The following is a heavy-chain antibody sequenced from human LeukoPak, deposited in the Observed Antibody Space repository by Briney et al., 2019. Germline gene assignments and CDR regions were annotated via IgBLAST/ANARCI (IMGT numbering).Heavy chain of an antibody. J-gene: IGHJ4*02. D-gene: IGHD6-25*01. Sequence: SETLSLTCSVSGDSISSYYWSWIRQPPGKGLEWIGYISYSGSTNYNPSLKSRVTISVDTSKNQFSLKLSSVTAADTAVYYCARENFGIAATIDYWGQGTLVTVSS. CDR3: ARENFGIAATIDY. V-gene: IGHV4-59*01. CDR1: GDSISSYY. CDR2: ISYSGST.